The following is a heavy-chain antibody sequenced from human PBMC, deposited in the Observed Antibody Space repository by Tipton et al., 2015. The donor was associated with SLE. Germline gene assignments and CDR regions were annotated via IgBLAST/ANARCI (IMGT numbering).Heavy chain of an antibody. CDR1: GYSFTTYW. D-gene: IGHD5-12*01. V-gene: IGHV5-51*03. Sequence: VQLVQSGAEVKKPGESLKISCKGSGYSFTTYWIGWVRQMPGKGLEWMGNIYPGDSDTRYSPSFQGQVTILADKSISTAYLQWSSLKASDTAMYYCARRPSGFPIPGAWFDPWGQGTLVTVSS. CDR3: ARRPSGFPIPGAWFDP. CDR2: IYPGDSDT. J-gene: IGHJ5*02.